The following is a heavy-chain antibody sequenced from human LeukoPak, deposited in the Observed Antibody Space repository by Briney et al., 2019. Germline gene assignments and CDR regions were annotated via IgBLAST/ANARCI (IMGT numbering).Heavy chain of an antibody. CDR3: ASGTGWLIES. CDR1: GLTFSKSW. Sequence: PGGSLRLSCAASGLTFSKSWMNWVRQAPGKGLEWIAIIKSDGSETIYVDSVKGQFTISRDNAKNSLHLQMSSLKVEDTAVYYCASGTGWLIESWGQGTQVIVSS. J-gene: IGHJ4*02. CDR2: IKSDGSET. V-gene: IGHV3-7*01. D-gene: IGHD6-19*01.